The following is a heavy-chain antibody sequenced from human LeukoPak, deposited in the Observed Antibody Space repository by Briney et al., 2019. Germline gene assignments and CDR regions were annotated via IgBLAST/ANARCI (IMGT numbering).Heavy chain of an antibody. CDR2: IWYDGSNK. D-gene: IGHD2-21*02. Sequence: PGGSLRLSCAASGFTFRSYEMNWVRQAPGKGLEGVAVIWYDGSNKYYADSVKGRFTISRDNSRNTLYLQMNSLRAEDTAVYYCARARTVVVTAITRPSRFDYWGQGTLVTVSS. CDR1: GFTFRSYE. J-gene: IGHJ4*02. V-gene: IGHV3-33*08. CDR3: ARARTVVVTAITRPSRFDY.